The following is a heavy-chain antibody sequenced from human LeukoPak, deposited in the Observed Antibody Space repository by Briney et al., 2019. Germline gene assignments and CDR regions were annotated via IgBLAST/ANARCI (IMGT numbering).Heavy chain of an antibody. V-gene: IGHV3-23*05. CDR1: GFTFSSYA. CDR3: AKSPTVDAAFDI. CDR2: IGSDNKP. D-gene: IGHD4-23*01. Sequence: GGSLRLSCAASGFTFSSYAMSWVRQAPGKGLEWVSSIGSDNKPHYSESVKGRFAISRDNSKSMLFLQLNSRRAEDTALYYCAKSPTVDAAFDIWGQGTMVTVSS. J-gene: IGHJ3*02.